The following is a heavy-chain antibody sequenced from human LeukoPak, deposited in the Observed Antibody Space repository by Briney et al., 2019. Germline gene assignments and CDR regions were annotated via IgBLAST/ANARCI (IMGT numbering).Heavy chain of an antibody. CDR3: ARQRLAVAGSPVWGNFHFYYYMDV. CDR1: GFTFSSYG. V-gene: IGHV4-34*01. D-gene: IGHD6-19*01. J-gene: IGHJ6*03. Sequence: PGGSLRLSCAASGFTFSSYGMHWVRQAPGKGLEWIGEISHGGSTNYNPSLKSRVSISLDTSKNHFSLKLNSVTAADTAMYYCARQRLAVAGSPVWGNFHFYYYMDVWGNGTTVIISS. CDR2: ISHGGST.